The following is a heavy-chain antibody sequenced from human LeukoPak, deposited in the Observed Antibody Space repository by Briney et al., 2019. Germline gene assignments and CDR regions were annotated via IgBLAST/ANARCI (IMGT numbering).Heavy chain of an antibody. CDR3: TRGLRLEYCSGGSCYYWFDP. CDR2: INHSGTT. Sequence: SETLSLTCAVYGGSFSGYYWNWIRQSPGEGLEWIGEINHSGTTNYNPSLKSRVSISVDTSKNQFSLNLSSVIAADTAVYYCTRGLRLEYCSGGSCYYWFDPWGQGTRVTVSS. CDR1: GGSFSGYY. J-gene: IGHJ5*02. V-gene: IGHV4-34*01. D-gene: IGHD2-15*01.